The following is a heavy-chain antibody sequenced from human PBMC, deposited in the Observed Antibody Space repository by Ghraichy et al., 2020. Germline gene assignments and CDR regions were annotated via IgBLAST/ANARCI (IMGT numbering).Heavy chain of an antibody. V-gene: IGHV4-30-2*01. D-gene: IGHD2-21*02. CDR3: ASLIRVTRVDY. Sequence: SETLSLTCAVSGGSISSGGYSWSWIRQPPGKGLEWIGYIYHSGSTYYNPSLKSRVTISVDRSKNQFSLKLSSVTAADTAVYYCASLIRVTRVDYWGQGTLVTVSS. J-gene: IGHJ4*02. CDR2: IYHSGST. CDR1: GGSISSGGYS.